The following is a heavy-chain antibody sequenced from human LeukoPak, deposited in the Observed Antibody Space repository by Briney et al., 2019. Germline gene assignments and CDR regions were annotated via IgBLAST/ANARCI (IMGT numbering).Heavy chain of an antibody. D-gene: IGHD2-15*01. V-gene: IGHV3-23*01. CDR3: AKGGDGSCYSYLDY. CDR2: ISGSGATS. CDR1: GFTFTKYA. J-gene: IGHJ4*02. Sequence: GRSLRVSCAASGFTFTKYAMSWVRQAPGKGLEWVSAISGSGATSYYANSMKGRFTISRDDSKNTMYLQMNSLRAEDTAVYYCAKGGDGSCYSYLDYWGQGILVTVSS.